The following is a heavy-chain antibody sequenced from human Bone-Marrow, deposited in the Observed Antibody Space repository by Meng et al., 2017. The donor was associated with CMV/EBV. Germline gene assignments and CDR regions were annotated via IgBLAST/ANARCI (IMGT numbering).Heavy chain of an antibody. V-gene: IGHV1-69*04. Sequence: SVKVSCKASGYTFTGYYMHWVRQAPGQGLEWMGRIIPILGIANYAQKFQGRDTITADKSTSTAYMELSSLRSEDTAVYYCARDEEIFGVVGPFDPWGQGTLVTVSS. D-gene: IGHD3-3*01. J-gene: IGHJ5*02. CDR3: ARDEEIFGVVGPFDP. CDR1: GYTFTGYY. CDR2: IIPILGIA.